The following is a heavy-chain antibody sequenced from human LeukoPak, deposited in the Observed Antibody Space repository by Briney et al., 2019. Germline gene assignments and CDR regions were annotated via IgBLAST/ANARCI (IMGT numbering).Heavy chain of an antibody. CDR1: EFTFSSYT. D-gene: IGHD1-26*01. J-gene: IGHJ3*02. CDR2: ISSNSDYI. CDR3: AREMPGAMSGFDI. V-gene: IGHV3-21*01. Sequence: GGSLSLSCAASEFTFSSYTMNWVRQAPGKGLEWVSSISSNSDYIYYADSVEGRFTISRDNAKNSLYLQMNSLRAEDTSVYFCAREMPGAMSGFDIWGQGTMVTVSS.